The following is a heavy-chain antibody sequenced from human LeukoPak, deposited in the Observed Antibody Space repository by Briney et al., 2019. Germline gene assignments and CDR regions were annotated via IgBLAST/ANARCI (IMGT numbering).Heavy chain of an antibody. CDR1: GFTFSSYW. D-gene: IGHD6-19*01. CDR3: ARSVEPWLGGGYYFDY. Sequence: PGGSLRLSCAASGFTFSSYWMHWIRQAPGKGLVWVSRINSDGSSTSYADSVKGRFTISRDNSKNTLYLQMNSLRAEDTAVYYCARSVEPWLGGGYYFDYWGQGTLVTVSS. V-gene: IGHV3-74*01. J-gene: IGHJ4*02. CDR2: INSDGSST.